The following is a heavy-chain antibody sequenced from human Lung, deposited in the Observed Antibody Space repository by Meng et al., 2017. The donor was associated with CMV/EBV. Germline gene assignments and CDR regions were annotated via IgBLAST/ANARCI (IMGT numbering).Heavy chain of an antibody. Sequence: GGSLRLXXAASGFTFSSYGTHWVRQAPGKGLEWVAFIRYDGKNKYYADSVKGRFTISRDNSKNTLYLQMNSLRAEDTAVYYCAKADGYRYGNYYYYGMAVWGQGTXVTVAS. CDR1: GFTFSSYG. J-gene: IGHJ6*02. CDR3: AKADGYRYGNYYYYGMAV. D-gene: IGHD5-18*01. V-gene: IGHV3-30*02. CDR2: IRYDGKNK.